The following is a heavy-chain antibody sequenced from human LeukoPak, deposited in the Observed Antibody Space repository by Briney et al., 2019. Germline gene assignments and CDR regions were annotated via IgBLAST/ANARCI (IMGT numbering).Heavy chain of an antibody. J-gene: IGHJ3*02. Sequence: GASVKVSCKASGYTFTSYDINWVRQATGQGLEWMGWMNPNSGNAGYAQKFQGRVTITRNTSISSAYMELSSLRSEDTAVYYCAGPITDHGDAFDIWGQATMVTVSS. D-gene: IGHD1-14*01. CDR2: MNPNSGNA. CDR1: GYTFTSYD. V-gene: IGHV1-8*03. CDR3: AGPITDHGDAFDI.